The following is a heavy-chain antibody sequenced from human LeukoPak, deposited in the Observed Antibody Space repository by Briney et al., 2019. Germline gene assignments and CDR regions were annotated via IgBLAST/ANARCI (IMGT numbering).Heavy chain of an antibody. V-gene: IGHV1-69*13. Sequence: ASVKVSCKASGGTFSSYAISWVRQAPGQGLEWMGGIIPIFGTANYAQKFQGRVTITADESTSTACMELSSLRSEDTAVYYCASEAAAGLTRQHWGQGTLVTVSS. CDR2: IIPIFGTA. J-gene: IGHJ1*01. CDR1: GGTFSSYA. D-gene: IGHD6-13*01. CDR3: ASEAAAGLTRQH.